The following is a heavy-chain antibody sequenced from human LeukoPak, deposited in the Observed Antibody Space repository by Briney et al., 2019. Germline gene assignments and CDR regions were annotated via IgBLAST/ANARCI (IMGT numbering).Heavy chain of an antibody. V-gene: IGHV1-2*06. D-gene: IGHD1-26*01. J-gene: IGHJ4*02. Sequence: GASVKVSCKASGHTFTGYYMHWVRQAPGQGLEWMGRINPNSGGTNYAQKFQGRVTMTRDTSISTAYMELSRLRSDDTAVYYCARTVGGSYSPRFDYCGQGTLVAVSS. CDR1: GHTFTGYY. CDR2: INPNSGGT. CDR3: ARTVGGSYSPRFDY.